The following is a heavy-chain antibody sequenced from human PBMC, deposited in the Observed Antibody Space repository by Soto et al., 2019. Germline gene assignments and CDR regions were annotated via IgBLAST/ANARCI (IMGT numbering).Heavy chain of an antibody. CDR3: ARVRPHYSNYRPNAFDI. V-gene: IGHV4-30-2*01. D-gene: IGHD4-4*01. Sequence: PSETLSLTCAVSGGSISSGGYSWSWIRQPPGKGLEWIGYIYHSGSTYYNPSLKSRVTISVDRSKNQFSLKLSSVTAADTAVYYCARVRPHYSNYRPNAFDIWGQGTMVTVSS. CDR1: GGSISSGGYS. CDR2: IYHSGST. J-gene: IGHJ3*02.